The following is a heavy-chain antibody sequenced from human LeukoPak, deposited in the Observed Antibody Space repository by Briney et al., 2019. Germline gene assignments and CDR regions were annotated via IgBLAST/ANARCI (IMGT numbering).Heavy chain of an antibody. V-gene: IGHV4-59*01. CDR2: ISYSGST. Sequence: PSETMSLTCTVSGGSINSYYWSWIRQPPGKGLEWIGYISYSGSTNYNPSLKSRVTISVDTSKNQLSLKLSSVAAADTAVYYCARGDNPFDYWGQGTLVTVSS. J-gene: IGHJ4*02. D-gene: IGHD3-16*01. CDR1: GGSINSYY. CDR3: ARGDNPFDY.